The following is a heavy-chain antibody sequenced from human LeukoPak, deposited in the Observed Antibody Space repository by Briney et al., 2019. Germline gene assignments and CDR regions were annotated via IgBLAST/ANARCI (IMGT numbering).Heavy chain of an antibody. V-gene: IGHV1-18*01. D-gene: IGHD3-10*01. J-gene: IGHJ6*03. Sequence: ASVKVSCKASGYTFTSYGISWVRQAPGQGLEWMGWISAYNGNTNYAQKLQGRVTMTTDTSTSTAYMELRSLRSDDTAVYYCARATMVRGVKPMDVWGKGTTVTISS. CDR3: ARATMVRGVKPMDV. CDR2: ISAYNGNT. CDR1: GYTFTSYG.